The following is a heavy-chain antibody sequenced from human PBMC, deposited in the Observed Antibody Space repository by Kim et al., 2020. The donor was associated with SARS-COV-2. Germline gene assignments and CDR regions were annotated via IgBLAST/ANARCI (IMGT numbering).Heavy chain of an antibody. J-gene: IGHJ4*02. CDR1: GFTFSSYA. V-gene: IGHV3-23*01. CDR3: AFYSGYDPYGY. Sequence: GGSLRLSCAASGFTFSSYAMSWVRQAPGKGLEWVSAISGSGGSTYYADSVKGRFTISRDNSKNTLYLQMNSLRAEDTAVYYCAFYSGYDPYGYWGQGTLVTVSS. D-gene: IGHD5-12*01. CDR2: ISGSGGST.